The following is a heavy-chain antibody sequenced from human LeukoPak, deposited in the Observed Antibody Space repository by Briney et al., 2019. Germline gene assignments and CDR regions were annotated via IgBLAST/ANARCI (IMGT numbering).Heavy chain of an antibody. V-gene: IGHV1-18*04. Sequence: ASVKVSCKASGYTFTTYAISWVRQAPGQGLEWMGWTSAYNGDTKSAQRLQGRVTMTTDTSTSTAYMELRSLRSDDTAVYYCARDSRGGYGGNSGIDYWGQGTLVTVSS. CDR3: ARDSRGGYGGNSGIDY. D-gene: IGHD4-23*01. CDR1: GYTFTTYA. CDR2: TSAYNGDT. J-gene: IGHJ4*02.